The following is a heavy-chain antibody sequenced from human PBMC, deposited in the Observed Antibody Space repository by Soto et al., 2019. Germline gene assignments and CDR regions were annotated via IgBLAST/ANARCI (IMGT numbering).Heavy chain of an antibody. J-gene: IGHJ4*02. CDR3: ARDSVGSGYD. CDR1: GGSISSYY. Sequence: QVQLQESGPGLVKPSETLSLTCTVSGGSISSYYWSWIRQPPGKRLEWIGYIYYSGSTNYNPSLTXRVTISVDTSKNQFSLELRSVTAADTAVYYCARDSVGSGYDWGQGTLVTVSS. V-gene: IGHV4-59*01. D-gene: IGHD5-12*01. CDR2: IYYSGST.